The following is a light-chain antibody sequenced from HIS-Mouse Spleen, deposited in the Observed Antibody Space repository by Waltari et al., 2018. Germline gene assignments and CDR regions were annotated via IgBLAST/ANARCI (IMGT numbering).Light chain of an antibody. Sequence: QSALTQPRSVSGSPGQSVPISCTGTSRDVGGYNYVSWYQQHPGKAPKLMIYDVSKRPSGVPDRFSGSKSGNTASLTISGLQAEDEADYYCCSYAGSYTFEVVFGGGTKLTVL. V-gene: IGLV2-11*01. CDR1: SRDVGGYNY. CDR3: CSYAGSYTFEVV. CDR2: DVS. J-gene: IGLJ2*01.